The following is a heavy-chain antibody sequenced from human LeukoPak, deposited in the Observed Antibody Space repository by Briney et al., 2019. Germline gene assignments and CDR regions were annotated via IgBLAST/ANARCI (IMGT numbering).Heavy chain of an antibody. CDR3: ARDSIWGSGTYGFDY. CDR1: GYTFTSYL. D-gene: IGHD1-26*01. J-gene: IGHJ4*02. CDR2: INVGNDNT. V-gene: IGHV1-3*01. Sequence: EASVKVSCKASGYTFTSYLIHWVRQAPGQRLEWMGWINVGNDNTKYSQNFQDRVTITRDTSASTAYMELSSLRSEDTAAYYCARDSIWGSGTYGFDYWGQGALVTVSS.